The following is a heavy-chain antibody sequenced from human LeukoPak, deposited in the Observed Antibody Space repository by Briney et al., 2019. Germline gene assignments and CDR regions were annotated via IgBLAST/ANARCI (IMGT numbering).Heavy chain of an antibody. CDR1: GGSISSYY. V-gene: IGHV4-59*08. CDR2: IYYSGST. D-gene: IGHD2-2*01. J-gene: IGHJ2*01. CDR3: ARTMSQYCSSTSCRGSHWYFDL. Sequence: PSETLSLTCTVSGGSISSYYWSWIRQPPGKGLEWIGYIYYSGSTNYNPSLTSRATISVDTSKNQFSLKLSSVTAADTAVYYCARTMSQYCSSTSCRGSHWYFDLWGRGTLVTVSS.